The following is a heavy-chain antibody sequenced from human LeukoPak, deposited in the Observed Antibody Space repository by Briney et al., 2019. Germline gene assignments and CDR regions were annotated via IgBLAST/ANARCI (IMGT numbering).Heavy chain of an antibody. CDR1: GFTFSSYG. Sequence: PGGSLRLSCAASGFTFSSYGMHWVRQAPGKGLEWVAVISYDGSNKYYADSVKGRFTISRDNSKNTLYLQMNSLRAEDTAVYYCASPKVVGGYDLDYWGQGTLVTVSS. CDR3: ASPKVVGGYDLDY. V-gene: IGHV3-30*03. J-gene: IGHJ4*02. CDR2: ISYDGSNK. D-gene: IGHD5-12*01.